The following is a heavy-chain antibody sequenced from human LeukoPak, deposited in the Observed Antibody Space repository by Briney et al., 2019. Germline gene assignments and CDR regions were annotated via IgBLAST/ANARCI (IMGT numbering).Heavy chain of an antibody. V-gene: IGHV3-21*01. CDR3: ARVRIAAAGPIDY. D-gene: IGHD6-13*01. J-gene: IGHJ4*02. CDR2: ISSSSSYI. CDR1: GFTFSSYS. Sequence: GGSLRLSCAASGFTFSSYSMNWVRRAPGKGLEWVSSISSSSSYIYYADSVKGRFTISRDNAKNSLYLQMNSLRAEDTAVYYCARVRIAAAGPIDYWGQGTLVSVSS.